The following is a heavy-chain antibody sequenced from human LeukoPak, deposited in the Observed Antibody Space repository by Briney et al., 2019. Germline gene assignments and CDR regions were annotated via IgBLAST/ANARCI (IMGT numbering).Heavy chain of an antibody. Sequence: ASVKVSCKASGYTFTNYGISWVRQAPGQGLEWMGWISTYDGNTNYAQKIQYRVTMTTDTSTNTAYMELRSLRSDDTAVHYCARDQSPGLFDYWGQGTLVTVSS. CDR1: GYTFTNYG. CDR2: ISTYDGNT. V-gene: IGHV1-18*01. J-gene: IGHJ4*02. CDR3: ARDQSPGLFDY.